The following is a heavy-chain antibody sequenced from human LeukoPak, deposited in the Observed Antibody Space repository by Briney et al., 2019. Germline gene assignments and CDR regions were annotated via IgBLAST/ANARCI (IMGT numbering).Heavy chain of an antibody. D-gene: IGHD6-13*01. CDR1: GYTFTSYA. V-gene: IGHV1-3*01. CDR3: ARDLPYPYSSSWYDY. Sequence: ASVKVSCKASGYTFTSYAMHWVRQAPGQRLEWMGWINAGNGNTKYSQKFQGRVTITRDTSASTAYMELSSLRSEDTAVYYCARDLPYPYSSSWYDYWGQGTLVTVSS. J-gene: IGHJ4*02. CDR2: INAGNGNT.